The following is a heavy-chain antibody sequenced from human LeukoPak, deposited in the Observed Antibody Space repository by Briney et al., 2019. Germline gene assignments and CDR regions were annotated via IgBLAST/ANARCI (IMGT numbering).Heavy chain of an antibody. CDR1: GYSFTSYG. J-gene: IGHJ3*01. V-gene: IGHV1-24*01. CDR2: FDPEDGER. Sequence: ASVKVSCKASGYSFTSYGFNWVRQAPGKGLEWMGGFDPEDGERIYAQKFQDRVTMTEDTSTDTAYMELRSLRSEDTAMYYCATALRLEALDLWGHGTMVTVSS. D-gene: IGHD3-16*01. CDR3: ATALRLEALDL.